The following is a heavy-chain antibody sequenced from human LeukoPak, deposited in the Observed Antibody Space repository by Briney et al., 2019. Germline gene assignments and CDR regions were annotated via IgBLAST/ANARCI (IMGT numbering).Heavy chain of an antibody. CDR3: ATHYVWGSYRIDY. D-gene: IGHD3-16*02. CDR2: IDYSGTT. V-gene: IGHV4-59*12. J-gene: IGHJ4*02. CDR1: GGSISSYY. Sequence: SETLSLTCTVSGGSISSYYWSWIRQPPGKGLEWIGYIDYSGTTTYNPSLTSGVTMSGDTSKNQFSLRLTSVTAADTAVYYCATHYVWGSYRIDYWGQGTLVTVSS.